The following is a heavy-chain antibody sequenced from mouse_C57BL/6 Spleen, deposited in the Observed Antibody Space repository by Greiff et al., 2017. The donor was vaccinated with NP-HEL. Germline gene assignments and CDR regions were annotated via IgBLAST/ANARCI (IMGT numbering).Heavy chain of an antibody. D-gene: IGHD2-1*01. J-gene: IGHJ4*01. CDR2: IDPNSGGT. V-gene: IGHV1-72*01. CDR1: GYTFTSYW. Sequence: QVQLKQPGAELVKPGASVKLSCKASGYTFTSYWMHWVKQRPGRGLEWIGRIDPNSGGTKYNEKFKSKATLTVDKPSSTAYMQLSSLTSEDSAVYYCARSVYYDAMDYWGQGTSVTVSS. CDR3: ARSVYYDAMDY.